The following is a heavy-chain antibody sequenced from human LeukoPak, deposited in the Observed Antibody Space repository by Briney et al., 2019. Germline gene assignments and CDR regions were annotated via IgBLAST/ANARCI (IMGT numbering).Heavy chain of an antibody. D-gene: IGHD2-21*01. V-gene: IGHV4-39*07. Sequence: SETLSLTCSVSGDSISSSNFYWAWIRQPAGKGLEWIGSIFYSGSTYYSPSLESRLTMALDTSTGHFSLRLTSVTAADTAIYYCARQVAVVEPTDPNWFDSWGQGTLVTVSS. CDR2: IFYSGST. CDR3: ARQVAVVEPTDPNWFDS. CDR1: GDSISSSNFY. J-gene: IGHJ5*01.